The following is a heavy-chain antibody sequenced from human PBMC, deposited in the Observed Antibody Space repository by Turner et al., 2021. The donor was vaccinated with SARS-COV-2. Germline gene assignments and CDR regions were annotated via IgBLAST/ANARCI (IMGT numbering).Heavy chain of an antibody. CDR3: ARGLMGWELPPGYYYYTMDV. V-gene: IGHV1-8*01. Sequence: QVQLVQSGAEVKKPGSSAKVSCKASGYTFTSYDINWVRQATGQGLEWMGWMNPNSGNTYYAQKFQGRVTMTRNTSITTAYMVLSSLRSEDTAVYYCARGLMGWELPPGYYYYTMDVWGQGTTVTVSS. D-gene: IGHD1-26*01. CDR1: GYTFTSYD. J-gene: IGHJ6*02. CDR2: MNPNSGNT.